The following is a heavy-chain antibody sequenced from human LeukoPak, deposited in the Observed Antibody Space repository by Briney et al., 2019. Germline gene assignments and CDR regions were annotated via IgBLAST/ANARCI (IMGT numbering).Heavy chain of an antibody. CDR1: GGSISSYY. J-gene: IGHJ4*02. V-gene: IGHV4-4*07. D-gene: IGHD2-2*01. CDR2: IYTSGST. CDR3: AREARYCSSTSCQVIDY. Sequence: SETLSLTCTVSGGSISSYYWSWIRQPAGKGLEWIGRIYTSGSTNYNPSLKSRVTMSVDTSKNQFSLKLSSVTAADTAVYYCAREARYCSSTSCQVIDYWGQGTLVTVSS.